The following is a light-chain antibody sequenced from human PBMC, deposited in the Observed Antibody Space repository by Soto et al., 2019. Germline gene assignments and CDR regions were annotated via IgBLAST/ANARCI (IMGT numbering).Light chain of an antibody. CDR1: QGISSY. Sequence: IQLTQSPSSLSASVGDRVTITCRASQGISSYLAWYQQKPGKAPKLLIYAASTLQSGVPSTFSGSASGTDFTLTISSLKPEEFATYFCQQPDSYPITFGQGTRLETK. CDR2: AAS. J-gene: IGKJ5*01. V-gene: IGKV1-9*01. CDR3: QQPDSYPIT.